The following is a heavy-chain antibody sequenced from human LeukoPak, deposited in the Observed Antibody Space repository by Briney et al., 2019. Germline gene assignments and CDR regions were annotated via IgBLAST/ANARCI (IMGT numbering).Heavy chain of an antibody. CDR1: GGSISSDY. CDR3: ARHQSSGYDF. J-gene: IGHJ4*02. D-gene: IGHD3-22*01. V-gene: IGHV4-4*09. CDR2: IYSSGST. Sequence: SETLSLTCTVSGGSISSDYWSWIRQPPGKGLEWIGYIYSSGSTTYNPTLKSRVTISVDTSKNHFSLKLSSMTAADTAVYYCARHQSSGYDFWGQGSLVTLSS.